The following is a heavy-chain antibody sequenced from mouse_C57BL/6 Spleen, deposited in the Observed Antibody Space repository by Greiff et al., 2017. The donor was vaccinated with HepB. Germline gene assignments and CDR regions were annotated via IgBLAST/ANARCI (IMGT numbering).Heavy chain of an antibody. Sequence: DVMLVESGGGLVKPGGSLKLSCAASGFTFSSYAMSWVRQTPEKRLEWVATISDGGSYTYYPDNVKGRFTISRDNAKNNLYLQMSHLKSEDTAMYYCAREGSGSSYFYWYFDVWGTGTTVTVSS. J-gene: IGHJ1*03. CDR1: GFTFSSYA. V-gene: IGHV5-4*01. CDR3: AREGSGSSYFYWYFDV. D-gene: IGHD1-1*01. CDR2: ISDGGSYT.